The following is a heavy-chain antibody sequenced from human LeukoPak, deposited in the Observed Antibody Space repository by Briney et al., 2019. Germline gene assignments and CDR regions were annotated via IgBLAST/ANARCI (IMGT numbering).Heavy chain of an antibody. CDR1: VYTFTGYY. D-gene: IGHD4-17*01. J-gene: IGHJ3*02. CDR2: INPNSGGT. Sequence: ASVKVSCKASVYTFTGYYMHWVQQAPGQGLEWMGWINPNSGGTNYAQKFQGRVTMTRDTSISTAYMELSRLRSDDTAVYYCASSYGDHAFDIWRQGTRVTVSS. V-gene: IGHV1-2*02. CDR3: ASSYGDHAFDI.